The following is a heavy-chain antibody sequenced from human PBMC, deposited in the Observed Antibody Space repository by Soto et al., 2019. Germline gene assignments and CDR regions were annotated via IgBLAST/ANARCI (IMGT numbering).Heavy chain of an antibody. CDR3: AGLRGYYYYIDV. CDR2: INDSGSA. D-gene: IGHD3-10*01. Sequence: LTWIRQPPGKGLEWIGEINDSGSANHNPSLKSRVIISVDTSKNQFSLRLNSVTAADTAVYYCAGLRGYYYYIDVWGKGTTVTVSS. V-gene: IGHV4-34*01. J-gene: IGHJ6*03.